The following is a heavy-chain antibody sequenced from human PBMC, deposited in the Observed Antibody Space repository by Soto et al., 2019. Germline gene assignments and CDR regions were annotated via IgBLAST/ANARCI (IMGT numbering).Heavy chain of an antibody. Sequence: EVQLLESGGGLVQPGGSLRLACTASGFSFSSYAMVWVRQAPGKGLEWVSVISARGGGLNIADSVKGRFTISRDNSKNVVSLEMNRLRAVDTAIYFCAKGSIEYRASVDHWGQGILVLVSS. D-gene: IGHD3-16*02. J-gene: IGHJ4*02. CDR3: AKGSIEYRASVDH. V-gene: IGHV3-23*01. CDR1: GFSFSSYA. CDR2: ISARGGGL.